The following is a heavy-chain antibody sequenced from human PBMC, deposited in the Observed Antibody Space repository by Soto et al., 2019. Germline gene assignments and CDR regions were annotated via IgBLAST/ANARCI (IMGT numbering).Heavy chain of an antibody. Sequence: VQLVQSGAEVKKPGASVKVSCKASGYTFTSNGISWVRQAPGQGLEWMGWISANSGNTNYAQKVQGRVIMTTETSTTTAYMELRSLRSDDTAVYYCARDRNHGLDNWGQGTLVTVSS. CDR3: ARDRNHGLDN. V-gene: IGHV1-18*01. CDR1: GYTFTSNG. D-gene: IGHD1-1*01. J-gene: IGHJ4*02. CDR2: ISANSGNT.